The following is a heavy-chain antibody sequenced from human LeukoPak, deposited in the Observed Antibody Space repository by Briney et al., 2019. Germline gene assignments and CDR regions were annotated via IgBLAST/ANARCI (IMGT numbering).Heavy chain of an antibody. J-gene: IGHJ4*02. V-gene: IGHV4-39*07. D-gene: IGHD2-15*01. CDR3: ARVVVGLIDY. CDR2: IYYSGST. CDR1: GGSISSSSYY. Sequence: SETLSLTCTASGGSISSSSYYWGWIRQPPGKGLEWIGSIYYSGSTYYNPSLKSRVTISVDTSKNQFSLKLSSVTAADTAVYYCARVVVGLIDYWGQGTLVTVSS.